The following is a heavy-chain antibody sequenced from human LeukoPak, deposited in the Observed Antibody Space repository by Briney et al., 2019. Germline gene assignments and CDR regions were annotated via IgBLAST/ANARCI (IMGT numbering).Heavy chain of an antibody. J-gene: IGHJ6*02. Sequence: GGSLRLSCAASGFTFSSYAMSWVRQAPGKGLEWVSAISGSGGSTYYADSVKGRFTISRDNSKNTLYLQMNSLRAEDTAVYYCAKDWRYCSSTSCPNYYYYYGMDVWGQGTTVTVSS. V-gene: IGHV3-23*01. CDR3: AKDWRYCSSTSCPNYYYYYGMDV. CDR1: GFTFSSYA. CDR2: ISGSGGST. D-gene: IGHD2-2*01.